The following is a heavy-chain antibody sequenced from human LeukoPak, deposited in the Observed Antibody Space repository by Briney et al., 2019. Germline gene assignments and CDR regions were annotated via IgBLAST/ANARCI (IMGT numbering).Heavy chain of an antibody. J-gene: IGHJ4*02. CDR2: IIPIFGTA. D-gene: IGHD5-24*01. V-gene: IGHV1-69*05. Sequence: SVKVSCKASGGTFSSYAISWVRQAPGQGLEWMGRIIPIFGTANYAQKFQGRVTITRNTSISTAYMELSSLRSEDTAVYYCARGGDGYNPEPFYWGQGTLVTVSS. CDR3: ARGGDGYNPEPFY. CDR1: GGTFSSYA.